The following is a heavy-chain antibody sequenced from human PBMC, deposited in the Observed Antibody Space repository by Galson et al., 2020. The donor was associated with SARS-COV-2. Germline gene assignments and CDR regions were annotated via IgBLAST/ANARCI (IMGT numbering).Heavy chain of an antibody. D-gene: IGHD4-17*01. CDR3: ARDIITYGGEGQRTAHYYYGMGV. Sequence: KIGESLKISCAASGFTFSDYYMSWIRQAPGKGLEWVSYISSSGSTIYYADSVKGRFTISRDNAKNSLYLQMNSLRAEDTAVYYCARDIITYGGEGQRTAHYYYGMGVWGQGTTVTVSS. V-gene: IGHV3-11*01. CDR1: GFTFSDYY. CDR2: ISSSGSTI. J-gene: IGHJ6*02.